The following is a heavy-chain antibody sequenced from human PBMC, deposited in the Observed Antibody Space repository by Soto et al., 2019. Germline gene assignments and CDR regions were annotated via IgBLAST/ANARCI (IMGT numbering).Heavy chain of an antibody. CDR3: ARNLGIGSGPFDA. CDR2: IYNCGCT. CDR1: GDSITSYY. J-gene: IGHJ3*01. D-gene: IGHD2-2*03. V-gene: IGHV4-4*08. Sequence: QVQLQESGPGLVKPSETLSLTCTVSGDSITSYYWSWIRQPPGRALEWIGYIYNCGCTDNNPSLKSRVTISLDPAKKQFSRKLKSVTAADTAVYYCARNLGIGSGPFDAWGQGTMVTVSA.